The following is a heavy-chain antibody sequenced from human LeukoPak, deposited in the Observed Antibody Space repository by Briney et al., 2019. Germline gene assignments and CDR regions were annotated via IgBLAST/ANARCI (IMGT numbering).Heavy chain of an antibody. V-gene: IGHV4-59*08. CDR2: IYYSGST. J-gene: IGHJ4*02. D-gene: IGHD2-15*01. Sequence: KPSETLSLTCTVSGGSVSPFYWSWIRQPPGKGLEWIAYIYYSGSTVYNPSLKSRVAISVDTSNNQVSLKLSSVTAADTAVYYCARHGYCSGGSCYWDYWGQGTLVTVSS. CDR1: GGSVSPFY. CDR3: ARHGYCSGGSCYWDY.